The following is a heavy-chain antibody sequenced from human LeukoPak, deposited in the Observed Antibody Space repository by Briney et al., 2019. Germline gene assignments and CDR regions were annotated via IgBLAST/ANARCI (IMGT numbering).Heavy chain of an antibody. J-gene: IGHJ4*02. CDR2: ISSSSSYI. CDR1: GFTFSSYS. D-gene: IGHD3-10*01. CDR3: ARDRSLRLFDY. V-gene: IGHV3-21*01. Sequence: GGSLRLSCAASGFTFSSYSMNWVRQAPGEGLEWVSSISSSSSYIYYADSVKGRFTISRDNAKNSLYLQMNSLRAEDTAVYYCARDRSLRLFDYWGQGTLVTVSS.